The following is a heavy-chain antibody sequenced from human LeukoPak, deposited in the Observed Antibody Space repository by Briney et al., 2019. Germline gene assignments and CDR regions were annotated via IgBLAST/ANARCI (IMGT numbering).Heavy chain of an antibody. D-gene: IGHD2-2*01. Sequence: PSETLSLTCAVYGGSFSGYYWSWIRQPPGKGLEWIGEINHSGSTNYNPSLKSRVTISVDTSKNQFSLKLSSVTAADTAVYYCATDIVVVPADPGPYYYYGMDVWGQGTTVTVSS. J-gene: IGHJ6*02. CDR2: INHSGST. CDR1: GGSFSGYY. V-gene: IGHV4-34*01. CDR3: ATDIVVVPADPGPYYYYGMDV.